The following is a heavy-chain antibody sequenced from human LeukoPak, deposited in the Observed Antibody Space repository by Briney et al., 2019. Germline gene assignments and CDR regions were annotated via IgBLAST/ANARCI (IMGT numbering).Heavy chain of an antibody. J-gene: IGHJ4*02. Sequence: PSETLSLTCSVSGGSISSYYWNWIRQPAGKGLEWTGRIYTSGSTNYNASLKSRVSMSVDTSKNQFSLKLSSVTAADTAVFYCARENSGSYREFDYWGQGTLVTVSS. V-gene: IGHV4-4*07. CDR1: GGSISSYY. CDR2: IYTSGST. CDR3: ARENSGSYREFDY. D-gene: IGHD1-26*01.